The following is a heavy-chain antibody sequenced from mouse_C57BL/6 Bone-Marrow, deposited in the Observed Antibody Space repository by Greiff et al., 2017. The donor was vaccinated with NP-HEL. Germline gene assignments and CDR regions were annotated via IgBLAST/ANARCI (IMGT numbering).Heavy chain of an antibody. CDR3: ARYPTVYYGSSYRWYFDV. V-gene: IGHV1-82*01. D-gene: IGHD1-1*01. Sequence: VQLQQSGPELVKPGASVKISCKASGYAFSSSWMNWVKQRPGKGLEWIGRIYPGDGDTNYNGKFKGKATLTADKSSSTAYMQLSSLTSEDSAVYFCARYPTVYYGSSYRWYFDVWGTGTTVTVSS. J-gene: IGHJ1*03. CDR2: IYPGDGDT. CDR1: GYAFSSSW.